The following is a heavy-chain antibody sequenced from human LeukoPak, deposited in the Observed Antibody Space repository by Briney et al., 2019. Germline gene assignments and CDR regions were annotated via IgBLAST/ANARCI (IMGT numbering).Heavy chain of an antibody. CDR1: GFTFSSYE. V-gene: IGHV3-48*03. Sequence: GGSLRLSCAASGFTFSSYEMNWVRQAPGKGLEWVSYISSSGSTIYYADSVKARFTISRDNSKNTLYLQMNSLRAEDTAVYYCAKAGGDDFWSGYHNWFDPWGQGTLVTVSS. CDR2: ISSSGSTI. D-gene: IGHD3-3*01. J-gene: IGHJ5*02. CDR3: AKAGGDDFWSGYHNWFDP.